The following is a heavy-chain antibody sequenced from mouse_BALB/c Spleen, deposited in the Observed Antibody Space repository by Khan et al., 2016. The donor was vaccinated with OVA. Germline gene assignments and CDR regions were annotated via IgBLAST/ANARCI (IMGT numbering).Heavy chain of an antibody. V-gene: IGHV2-9*02. CDR2: IWAGGST. Sequence: QVQLKQSGPGLVAPSQSLSITCTVSGFSLTSYGVNWVRQPPGKGLEWLGVIWAGGSTNYNSALMSRLSISNDNYKSQVFLKINSLQTDDTAMYYCARFYDPCYAMDYWGQGTSVTVSS. D-gene: IGHD2-3*01. CDR3: ARFYDPCYAMDY. CDR1: GFSLTSYG. J-gene: IGHJ4*01.